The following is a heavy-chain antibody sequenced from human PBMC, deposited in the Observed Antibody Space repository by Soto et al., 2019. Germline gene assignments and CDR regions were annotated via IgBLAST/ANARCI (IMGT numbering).Heavy chain of an antibody. J-gene: IGHJ4*02. V-gene: IGHV3-7*03. Sequence: GGSLRLSCAASGFTFSSYWMGWVRQAPGKGLEWVANIQQDGSERHYGGSVKGRFTISRDNAKNSLYLQMNSLRAEDTAVYYCVESGGAADYWGQGTLVTVSS. CDR2: IQQDGSER. D-gene: IGHD2-8*02. CDR1: GFTFSSYW. CDR3: VESGGAADY.